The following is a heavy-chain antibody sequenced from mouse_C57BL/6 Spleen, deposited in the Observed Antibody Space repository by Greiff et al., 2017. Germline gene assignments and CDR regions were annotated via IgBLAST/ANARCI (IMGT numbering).Heavy chain of an antibody. D-gene: IGHD1-1*01. CDR3: ARQGITTVVSAMDY. Sequence: QVQLQQSGAELVKPGASVKLSCKASGYTFTSYWMHWVKQRPGQGLEWIGMIHPNSGSTNYNEKFKSKATLTVDKSSSTAYMQLSSLTSEDSAVYYCARQGITTVVSAMDYWGQGTSVTVSS. V-gene: IGHV1-64*01. CDR1: GYTFTSYW. J-gene: IGHJ4*01. CDR2: IHPNSGST.